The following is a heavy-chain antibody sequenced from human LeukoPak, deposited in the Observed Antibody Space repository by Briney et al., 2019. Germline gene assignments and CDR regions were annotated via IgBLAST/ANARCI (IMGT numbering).Heavy chain of an antibody. D-gene: IGHD2-15*01. Sequence: SETLSLTCTVSGGSISSSSYYWGWIRQPPGKGLEWIGSIYYSGSTYYNPSLKSRVTISVDTSKNQFSLKLSSVTAADTAVYYCARAGYCSGGSCYSRGGYNWFDPWGQETLVTVSS. CDR1: GGSISSSSYY. V-gene: IGHV4-39*07. CDR3: ARAGYCSGGSCYSRGGYNWFDP. CDR2: IYYSGST. J-gene: IGHJ5*02.